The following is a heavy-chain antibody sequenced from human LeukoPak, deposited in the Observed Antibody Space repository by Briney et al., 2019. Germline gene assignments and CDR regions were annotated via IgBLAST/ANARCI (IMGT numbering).Heavy chain of an antibody. CDR3: ARVMITFGGVIVFFDY. CDR2: IHTSGST. D-gene: IGHD3-16*02. CDR1: GDSISSGTYY. Sequence: SETLSLTCTVSGDSISSGTYYWSWLRQPAGKGLEWIGRIHTSGSTNYNPSLKSRVTISLDTSKNQFSLKVTSVTAADTAVYYCARVMITFGGVIVFFDYWGQGTLVTVSS. V-gene: IGHV4-61*02. J-gene: IGHJ4*02.